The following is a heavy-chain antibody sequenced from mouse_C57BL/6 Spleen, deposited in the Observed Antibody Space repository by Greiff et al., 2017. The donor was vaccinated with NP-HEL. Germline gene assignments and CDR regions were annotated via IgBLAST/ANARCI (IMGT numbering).Heavy chain of an antibody. Sequence: QVQLQQSGAELAKPGASVKLSCKASGYTFTSYWMHWVKQRPGQGLEWIGYINPSSGYTKYNQKFKDKATLTADKSSSTAYMQLSSLTYEDSAVYYCARNFPSLYEYDRAAMDYWGQGTSVTVSS. D-gene: IGHD2-4*01. CDR3: ARNFPSLYEYDRAAMDY. J-gene: IGHJ4*01. CDR1: GYTFTSYW. CDR2: INPSSGYT. V-gene: IGHV1-7*01.